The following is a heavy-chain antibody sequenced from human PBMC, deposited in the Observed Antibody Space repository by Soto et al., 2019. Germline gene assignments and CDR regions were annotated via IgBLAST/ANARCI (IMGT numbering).Heavy chain of an antibody. CDR1: GYTSASYD. D-gene: IGHD2-21*01. CDR2: MNPNSGNT. V-gene: IGHV1-8*01. CDR3: ARSDGYNFNWLDS. J-gene: IGHJ5*01. Sequence: QVQLEQSGAEVKTPGASVKVSCKASGYTSASYDINWVRQAPGQGLEWMAWMNPNSGNTNYAQKSXXRXSMTRDTALSIAHMELSGLRNEDTAVYYCARSDGYNFNWLDSWGQGTLVIVSA.